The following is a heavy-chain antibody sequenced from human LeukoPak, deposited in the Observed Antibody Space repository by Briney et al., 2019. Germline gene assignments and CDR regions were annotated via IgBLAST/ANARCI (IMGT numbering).Heavy chain of an antibody. J-gene: IGHJ3*02. CDR1: GFTFSSYA. D-gene: IGHD2-21*02. CDR3: AKDTPRTGDPDGFDI. V-gene: IGHV3-23*01. CDR2: ISGSGGST. Sequence: AGSLRLSCAASGFTFSSYAMSWVRQAPGTGLEWVSAISGSGGSTYYADSVKGRFTISRGNSKNTLYLQMNSRRAEDTAVYYCAKDTPRTGDPDGFDIWGQGTMVTVSS.